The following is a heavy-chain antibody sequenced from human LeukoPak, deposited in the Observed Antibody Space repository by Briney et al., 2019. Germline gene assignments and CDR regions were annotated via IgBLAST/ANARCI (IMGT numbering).Heavy chain of an antibody. V-gene: IGHV3-7*01. Sequence: GGSLRLSCAASGFTLSSYWMSWVRQAPGKGLEWVANIKQDGSEKYYVDSVKGRFTISRDNAKNSLYLQMNSLRAEDTAVYYCARESGDSSGYMLWGQGTLVTVSS. D-gene: IGHD3-22*01. CDR2: IKQDGSEK. CDR3: ARESGDSSGYML. J-gene: IGHJ4*02. CDR1: GFTLSSYW.